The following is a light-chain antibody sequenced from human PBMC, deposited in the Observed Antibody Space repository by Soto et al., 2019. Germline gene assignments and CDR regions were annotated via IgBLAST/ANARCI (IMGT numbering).Light chain of an antibody. V-gene: IGKV1-5*03. J-gene: IGKJ4*01. Sequence: DIQMTQSPSTLSTSVGDRVTITCRASQTISSYLAWYQVKLGKAPKLLIYRAYTLESGVPSRFSGSASGTEFTLTISSLQPDDFATYFCQQYDSFPLSFGGGTKVEIK. CDR3: QQYDSFPLS. CDR1: QTISSY. CDR2: RAY.